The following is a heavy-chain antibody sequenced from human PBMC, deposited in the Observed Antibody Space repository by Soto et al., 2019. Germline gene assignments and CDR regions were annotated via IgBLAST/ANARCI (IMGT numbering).Heavy chain of an antibody. Sequence: QVQLQESGPGLVKPSQTLSLTCTVSGGSISSGDYYWSWIRQPPGKGLEWIGYIYYSGSTYYNPSLKSRVTISVDTSKNQLSLKLSSVTAADTAVYYCARDPGYCSGGSCYFYYYYGMDVWGQGTTVTVSS. CDR2: IYYSGST. V-gene: IGHV4-30-4*01. CDR1: GGSISSGDYY. CDR3: ARDPGYCSGGSCYFYYYYGMDV. J-gene: IGHJ6*02. D-gene: IGHD2-15*01.